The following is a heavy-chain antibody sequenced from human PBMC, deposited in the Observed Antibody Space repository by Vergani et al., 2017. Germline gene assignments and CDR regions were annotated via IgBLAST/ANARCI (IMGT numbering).Heavy chain of an antibody. CDR2: INHSGST. V-gene: IGHV4-34*01. J-gene: IGHJ4*02. CDR1: GGSFSGYS. CDR3: ATGYCSSTSCYTVDY. D-gene: IGHD2-2*02. Sequence: QVQLQQWGAGLLKPSETLSLTCAVYGGSFSGYSWSWIRQPPGKGLEWIGEINHSGSTNYNPSLKSRVTISVDTSKNQFSLKLSSVTAADTAVYYCATGYCSSTSCYTVDYWGQGTLVTVSS.